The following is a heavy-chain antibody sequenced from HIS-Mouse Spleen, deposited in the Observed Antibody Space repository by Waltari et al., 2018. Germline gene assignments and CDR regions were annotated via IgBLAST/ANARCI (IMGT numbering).Heavy chain of an antibody. D-gene: IGHD6-13*01. CDR1: GGSISSSSYY. CDR3: AREIPYSSSWYDWYFDL. V-gene: IGHV4-39*07. CDR2: ISYRGST. Sequence: QLQLQESGPGLVKPSETLSLTCTVSGGSISSSSYYWGWIRQPPGKGLEWIGSISYRGSTYYNPSRKSRVTISVDTSKNQFSLKLSSVTAADTAVYYCAREIPYSSSWYDWYFDLWGRGTLVTVSS. J-gene: IGHJ2*01.